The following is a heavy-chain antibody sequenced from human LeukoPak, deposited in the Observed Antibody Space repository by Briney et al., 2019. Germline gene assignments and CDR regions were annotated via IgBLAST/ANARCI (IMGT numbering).Heavy chain of an antibody. CDR2: ISGSSSVT. D-gene: IGHD3-16*01. V-gene: IGHV3-23*01. J-gene: IGHJ4*02. CDR1: GFTFNKYA. CDR3: AKEPGEGGSAFDY. Sequence: GGSLRLSCVASGFTFNKYAMNWVRQAPGQGLEWVSGISGSSSVTYYTDSVKGRFSISRDNSKKTVYLQMSSLTIEDTAVYYCAKEPGEGGSAFDYWGQGTLVTVYS.